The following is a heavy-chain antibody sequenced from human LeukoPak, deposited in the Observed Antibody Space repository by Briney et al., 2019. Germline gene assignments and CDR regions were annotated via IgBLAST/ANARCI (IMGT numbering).Heavy chain of an antibody. CDR1: GGSFSGYY. J-gene: IGHJ5*02. CDR3: ARVVNDFWSGYFGFWFDP. D-gene: IGHD3-3*01. CDR2: INHSGST. Sequence: SETLSLTCAVYGGSFSGYYWSWIRQPPGKGLEWIGEINHSGSTNYNPSLKSRVTISVDTSKNQFSLKLSSVTAADTAVYYCARVVNDFWSGYFGFWFDPWGQGTLVTVSS. V-gene: IGHV4-34*01.